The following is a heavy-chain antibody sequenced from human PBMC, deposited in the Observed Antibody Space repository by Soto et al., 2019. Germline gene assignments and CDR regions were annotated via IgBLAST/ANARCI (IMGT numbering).Heavy chain of an antibody. CDR3: ARHQRGSTMVRGVIQDWFDP. CDR1: GYNFSTYW. Sequence: GESLKISCKASGYNFSTYWIGWVRQMPGKGLEWMGSIDPGDSYTSYSPSFEGHVTISADKSISTAYLQWSSLKASDTAMYYCARHQRGSTMVRGVIQDWFDPWGQGTLVTVSS. D-gene: IGHD3-10*01. V-gene: IGHV5-10-1*01. CDR2: IDPGDSYT. J-gene: IGHJ5*02.